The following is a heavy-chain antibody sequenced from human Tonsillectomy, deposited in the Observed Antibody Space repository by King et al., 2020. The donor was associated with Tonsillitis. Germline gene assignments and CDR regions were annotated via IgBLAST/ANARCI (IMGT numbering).Heavy chain of an antibody. CDR1: GFTFSDYY. CDR3: ARGSITMVRGALGRFDP. Sequence: VQLVESGGGLVKPGGSLRLSCAASGFTFSDYYMSWIRQDPGKGLEWVSYISSISSYTNYADSVKGRFTISRDNAKNSLYLQMNSLRAEDTAVYYCARGSITMVRGALGRFDPWGQGTLVTVSS. J-gene: IGHJ5*02. CDR2: ISSISSYT. D-gene: IGHD3-10*01. V-gene: IGHV3-11*06.